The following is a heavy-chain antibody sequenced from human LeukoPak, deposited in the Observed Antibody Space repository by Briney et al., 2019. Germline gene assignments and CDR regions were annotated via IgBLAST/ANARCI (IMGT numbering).Heavy chain of an antibody. Sequence: GGSLRLSCAASGFTFDNYAMHWVRQSPGKGLEWVSGITWNADAKGYADSVRGRFTISRDNSRNTMYLQMNSLRAEDAAVYYCAKAPVTSCRGAFCYPFDSWGQGTLVTVSS. CDR1: GFTFDNYA. CDR3: AKAPVTSCRGAFCYPFDS. CDR2: ITWNADAK. J-gene: IGHJ4*02. D-gene: IGHD2-15*01. V-gene: IGHV3-9*01.